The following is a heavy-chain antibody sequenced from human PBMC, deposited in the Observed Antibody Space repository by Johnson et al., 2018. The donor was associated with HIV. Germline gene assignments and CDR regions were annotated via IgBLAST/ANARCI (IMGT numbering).Heavy chain of an antibody. CDR1: GFTFSDYY. J-gene: IGHJ3*02. D-gene: IGHD3-16*01. Sequence: QVQLVESGGGVVQPGGSLRLSCAASGFTFSDYYMSWIRQAPGKGLEWISYISPSGTTVYYADSVKGRFTISRDNAKKSLYVQMKSLRAADTALYYCARGGSDAFEIWGQGTMVTVSS. CDR2: ISPSGTTV. V-gene: IGHV3-11*04. CDR3: ARGGSDAFEI.